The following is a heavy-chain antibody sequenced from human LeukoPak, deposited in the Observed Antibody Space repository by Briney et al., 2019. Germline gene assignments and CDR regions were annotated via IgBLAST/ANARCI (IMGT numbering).Heavy chain of an antibody. Sequence: ASVKVSCKASGYTFTSYYMHWVRQAPGQGLEWMGIINPSGGSTSYAQKFQGRVTMTRDTSTSTVYMELSSLRSEDTAVYYCARDGIAAADTQGHGMDVWGQGTTVTVSS. D-gene: IGHD6-13*01. CDR1: GYTFTSYY. J-gene: IGHJ6*02. V-gene: IGHV1-46*01. CDR2: INPSGGST. CDR3: ARDGIAAADTQGHGMDV.